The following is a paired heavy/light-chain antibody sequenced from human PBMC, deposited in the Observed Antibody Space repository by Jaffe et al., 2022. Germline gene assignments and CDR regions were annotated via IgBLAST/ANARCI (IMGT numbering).Light chain of an antibody. Sequence: QSALTQPASVSGSPGQSITISCTGTSSDVGGYNYVSWYQQHPGKAPKLMIYDVSNRPSGVSNRFSGSKSGNTASLTISGLQAEDEADYYCSSYTSSSSYVFGTGTKVTVL. CDR2: DVS. J-gene: IGLJ1*01. CDR3: SSYTSSSSYV. V-gene: IGLV2-14*03. CDR1: SSDVGGYNY.
Heavy chain of an antibody. J-gene: IGHJ5*02. V-gene: IGHV1-46*01. CDR1: GYTFTSYY. D-gene: IGHD3-10*01. CDR3: TRLNMVRGVAFNWFDP. CDR2: INPSGGST. Sequence: QVQLVQSGAEVKKPGASVKVSCKASGYTFTSYYMHWVRQAPGQGLEWMGIINPSGGSTSYAQKFQGRVTMTRDTSTSTVYMELSSLRSEDTAVYYCTRLNMVRGVAFNWFDPWGQGTLVTVSS.